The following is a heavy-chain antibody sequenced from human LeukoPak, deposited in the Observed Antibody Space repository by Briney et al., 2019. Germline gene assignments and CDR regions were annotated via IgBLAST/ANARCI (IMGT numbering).Heavy chain of an antibody. J-gene: IGHJ4*02. CDR1: GFTFSTYG. Sequence: PGGSLRLSCVASGFTFSTYGLHWVRQSPGRGLEWVAVIWYDGSQRYYADSVKGRFTISRDDSQNTIYLQMDSLRAEDTAVYYCATSSPRNYFDHWGQGTLVTVSS. CDR3: ATSSPRNYFDH. CDR2: IWYDGSQR. D-gene: IGHD1-14*01. V-gene: IGHV3-33*01.